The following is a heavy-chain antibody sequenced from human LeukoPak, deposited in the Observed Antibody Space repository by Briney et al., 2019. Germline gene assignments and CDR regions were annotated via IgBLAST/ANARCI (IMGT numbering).Heavy chain of an antibody. CDR2: MNPNSGNT. Sequence: ASVKVSCKASGYTFTSYDINWVRQATGRGLEWMGWMNPNSGNTGYAQKFQGRVTVTRNTSISTAYMELSSLRSEDTAVYYCARGLFRGVRGVHPYPGYWGQGTLVTISS. J-gene: IGHJ4*02. CDR1: GYTFTSYD. V-gene: IGHV1-8*01. D-gene: IGHD3-10*01. CDR3: ARGLFRGVRGVHPYPGY.